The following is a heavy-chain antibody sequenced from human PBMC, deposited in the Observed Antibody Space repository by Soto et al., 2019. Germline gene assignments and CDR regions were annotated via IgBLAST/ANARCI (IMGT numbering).Heavy chain of an antibody. CDR3: AILSDIVVVPAAQNYYYYMDV. J-gene: IGHJ6*03. CDR1: GYTFTSYG. D-gene: IGHD2-2*01. Sequence: ASVKVSCKASGYTFTSYGISRVRQAPGQGLEWMGWISAYNGNTSYAQKLQGRVTMTTDTSTSTAYMELRSLRSDDTAVYYCAILSDIVVVPAAQNYYYYMDVWGKGTTVTVSS. CDR2: ISAYNGNT. V-gene: IGHV1-18*01.